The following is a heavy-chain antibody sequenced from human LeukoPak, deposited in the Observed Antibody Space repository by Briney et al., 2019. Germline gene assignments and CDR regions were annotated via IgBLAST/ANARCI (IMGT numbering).Heavy chain of an antibody. J-gene: IGHJ3*02. CDR1: GYTFTSYY. D-gene: IGHD6-19*01. CDR3: ARDRDSSGPTTDASDI. CDR2: INPSGGST. Sequence: ASVKVSCKASGYTFTSYYMHWPRQAPGQGLEWMGIINPSGGSTSYAQKFQGRVTMTRDTSTSTVYMELSSLRSEDTAVFYCARDRDSSGPTTDASDIWGQGTKVTVSS. V-gene: IGHV1-46*01.